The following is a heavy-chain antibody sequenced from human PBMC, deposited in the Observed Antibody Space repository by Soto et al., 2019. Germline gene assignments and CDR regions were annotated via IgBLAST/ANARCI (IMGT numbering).Heavy chain of an antibody. Sequence: GGSLRLSCAASGFMFSHDWMNWGRQGPGKGLEWIARIISGGSRVTYADSVEGRFTITRDNAKNMLFLEMHSLTVEDTAVYYCARERTSKGGLDVWGQGTTVTVSS. CDR1: GFMFSHDW. CDR2: IISGGSRV. J-gene: IGHJ6*02. V-gene: IGHV3-74*01. CDR3: ARERTSKGGLDV.